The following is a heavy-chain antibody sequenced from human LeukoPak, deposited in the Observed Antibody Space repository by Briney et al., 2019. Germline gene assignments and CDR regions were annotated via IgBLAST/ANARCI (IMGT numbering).Heavy chain of an antibody. CDR3: AREITLLYCSSTSCYSPGVAFDI. D-gene: IGHD2-2*02. Sequence: PSETLSLTCTVSGGSISSYYWSWIRQPAGKGLEWIGRIYTSGSTNYNPSLKSRVTMSVDTSKNQFSLKLSSVTAADTAVYYCAREITLLYCSSTSCYSPGVAFDIWGQGTMVTVSS. J-gene: IGHJ3*02. V-gene: IGHV4-4*07. CDR2: IYTSGST. CDR1: GGSISSYY.